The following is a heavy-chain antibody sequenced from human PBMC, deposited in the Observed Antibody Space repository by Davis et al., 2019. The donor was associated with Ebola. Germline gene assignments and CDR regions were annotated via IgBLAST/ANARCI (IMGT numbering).Heavy chain of an antibody. CDR1: GFTFRTHW. Sequence: GESLKISCAASGFTFRTHWMHWVRQAPGKGLMWVSRINYDGTSATYADSVKGRFTISRDNSKNTLYLQMDSLRPEDTAVYYCVARNFDDWGPGTVVTVAS. J-gene: IGHJ4*02. V-gene: IGHV3-74*01. CDR3: VARNFDD. CDR2: INYDGTSA.